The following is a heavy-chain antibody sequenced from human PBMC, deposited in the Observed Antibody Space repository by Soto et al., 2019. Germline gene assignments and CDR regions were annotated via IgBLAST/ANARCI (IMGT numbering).Heavy chain of an antibody. V-gene: IGHV3-74*01. D-gene: IGHD2-15*01. CDR1: GFTFSSYW. Sequence: GGSLRLSCAASGFTFSSYWMHWVRQAPGKGLVWVSRINSDGSSTSYADSAKGRFTISRDNAKNTLYLQMNSLRAEDTAVYYCARLRLGYCSSGQWGCYYGMDVWGQGTTVTVSS. J-gene: IGHJ6*02. CDR2: INSDGSST. CDR3: ARLRLGYCSSGQWGCYYGMDV.